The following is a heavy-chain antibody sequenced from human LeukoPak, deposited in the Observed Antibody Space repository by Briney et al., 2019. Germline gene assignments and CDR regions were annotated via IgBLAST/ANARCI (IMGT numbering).Heavy chain of an antibody. CDR2: IKSKTDGGTT. D-gene: IGHD6-19*01. V-gene: IGHV3-15*01. CDR3: ASLNNSSGWDFDY. J-gene: IGHJ4*02. Sequence: PGGSLRLSCAASGFTFSNAWMSWVRQAPGKGLEWVGRIKSKTDGGTTDYAAPVKGRFTISRDNSKNTLYLQMNSLRAEDTAVYYCASLNNSSGWDFDYWGQGTLVTVSS. CDR1: GFTFSNAW.